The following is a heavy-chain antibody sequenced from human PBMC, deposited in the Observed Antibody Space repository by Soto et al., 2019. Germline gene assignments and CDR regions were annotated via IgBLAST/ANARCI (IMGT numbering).Heavy chain of an antibody. CDR1: GFTFTSSA. CDR2: IVVGSGNT. Sequence: QMQLVQSGPEVKKPGTSVKVSCKASGFTFTSSAVQWVRQARGQRLERIGWIVVGSGNTNYAQKIQERVTITSDMSTSTAYTELSSLRSEDTAVYYCGTGGDPRLDYWGQGTLVTVSS. CDR3: GTGGDPRLDY. J-gene: IGHJ4*02. D-gene: IGHD3-16*01. V-gene: IGHV1-58*01.